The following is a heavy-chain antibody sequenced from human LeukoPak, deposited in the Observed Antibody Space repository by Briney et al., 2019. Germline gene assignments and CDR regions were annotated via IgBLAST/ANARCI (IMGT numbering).Heavy chain of an antibody. CDR2: ISSSSSYI. V-gene: IGHV3-21*01. J-gene: IGHJ4*02. D-gene: IGHD1-26*01. CDR3: ASYSGSYYVDY. Sequence: PGGSLRLSCAASGFTFSSYSMNWVRQAPGKGLEWVSSISSSSSYIYYADSVKGRFTISRDNAKNSLYLRMNSLRAEDTAVYYCASYSGSYYVDYWGQGTLVTVSS. CDR1: GFTFSSYS.